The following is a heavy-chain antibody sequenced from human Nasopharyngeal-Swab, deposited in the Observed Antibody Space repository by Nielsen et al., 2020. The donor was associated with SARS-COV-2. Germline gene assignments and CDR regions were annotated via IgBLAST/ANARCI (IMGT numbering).Heavy chain of an antibody. D-gene: IGHD4-17*01. CDR1: GFTFGTYG. CDR2: ISHDGNKK. CDR3: ARDAPAHYGAFY. V-gene: IGHV3-30*03. Sequence: GGSLRLSCAASGFTFGTYGMHWVRQAPGKGLEWVAVISHDGNKKYYADSVKGRFTIFRDNSKNTVYLQMDSLRAEDTAVYYCARDAPAHYGAFYWGRGTLVTVSS. J-gene: IGHJ4*02.